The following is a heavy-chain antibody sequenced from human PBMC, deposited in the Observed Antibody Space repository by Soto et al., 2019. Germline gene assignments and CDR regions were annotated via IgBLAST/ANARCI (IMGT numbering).Heavy chain of an antibody. CDR1: GGTFSSYT. CDR2: IIPILGIA. V-gene: IGHV1-69*02. J-gene: IGHJ6*03. Sequence: QVQLVQSGAEVKKPGSSVKVSCKASGGTFSSYTISWVRQAPGQGLEWMGRIIPILGIANYAQKFQGRLTITADKSTRTACMELSSLRSEDTAVYYCACCSGGSCYSIYYYYMDVWGKGTTVTVSS. D-gene: IGHD2-15*01. CDR3: ACCSGGSCYSIYYYYMDV.